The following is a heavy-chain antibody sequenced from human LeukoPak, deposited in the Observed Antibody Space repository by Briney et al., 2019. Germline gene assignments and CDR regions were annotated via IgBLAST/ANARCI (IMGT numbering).Heavy chain of an antibody. J-gene: IGHJ4*02. CDR2: ISYDGDYK. D-gene: IGHD6-19*01. CDR1: GVTFSNYA. CDR3: AKDRSSGCLDY. V-gene: IGHV3-30*18. Sequence: GGSLRLSCAASGVTFSNYAMHWVRQAPGKGLEWVAVISYDGDYKYYPDSVKSRFTISRDNSKNTLSLQLNSLRAEDTAVYYCAKDRSSGCLDYWGQGTLVTVSS.